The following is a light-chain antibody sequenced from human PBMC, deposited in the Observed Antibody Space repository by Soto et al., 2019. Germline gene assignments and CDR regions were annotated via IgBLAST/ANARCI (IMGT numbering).Light chain of an antibody. V-gene: IGKV2-30*01. J-gene: IGKJ5*01. CDR1: QSLVYSDGDTY. CDR2: KVS. CDR3: MQGTHWPIT. Sequence: DVVMTQSPLSLPVTLGQPASTSCRSSQSLVYSDGDTYLNWFRQRPGQSPRRLIYKVSNRDSGVPDRFSGSGSGSEFTLKITRVEAEDVGIYYCMQGTHWPITFGQGTRLEIK.